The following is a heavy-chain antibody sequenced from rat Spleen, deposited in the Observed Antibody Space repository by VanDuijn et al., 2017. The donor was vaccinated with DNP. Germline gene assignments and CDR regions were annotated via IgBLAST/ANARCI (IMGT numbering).Heavy chain of an antibody. CDR1: GFTFSNYW. D-gene: IGHD1-4*01. V-gene: IGHV5S10*01. J-gene: IGHJ4*01. CDR2: ILYDGSNT. Sequence: EVQLVESGGGFVQPGRSLKLSCVVSGFTFSNYWMSWIRQAPKKGLEWVATILYDGSNTYSGDSLKGRITISRDNAKSTLYLQMDSLRSEDTATYYCTTGAGSPWGQGTSVTVSS. CDR3: TTGAGSP.